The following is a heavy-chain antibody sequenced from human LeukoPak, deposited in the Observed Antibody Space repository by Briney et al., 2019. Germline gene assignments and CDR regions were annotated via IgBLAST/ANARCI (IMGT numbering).Heavy chain of an antibody. Sequence: PGGSLRLSCAASGFTFSSYSMNWVRQAPGKGLEWVSSISSSSSYIYYADSVKGRFTISRDNAKNSLYLQMNSLRAEDTAVYYCARFGSTSLGSYYYMDVWGKGTTVTVSS. D-gene: IGHD2-2*01. V-gene: IGHV3-21*01. CDR1: GFTFSSYS. CDR3: ARFGSTSLGSYYYMDV. CDR2: ISSSSSYI. J-gene: IGHJ6*03.